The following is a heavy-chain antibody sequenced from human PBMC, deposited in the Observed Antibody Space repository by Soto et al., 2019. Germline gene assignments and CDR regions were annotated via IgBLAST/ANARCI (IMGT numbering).Heavy chain of an antibody. Sequence: GGSLRLSCAASGFTFSSYAMSWVRQAPGKGLEWVSAISGSGGSTYYADSVKGRFTISKDNSKNTLYLQMNSLRAEDTAVYYCAKWVNALRFGELSYFDYWGQGTLVTVSS. D-gene: IGHD3-10*01. J-gene: IGHJ4*02. CDR3: AKWVNALRFGELSYFDY. V-gene: IGHV3-23*01. CDR2: ISGSGGST. CDR1: GFTFSSYA.